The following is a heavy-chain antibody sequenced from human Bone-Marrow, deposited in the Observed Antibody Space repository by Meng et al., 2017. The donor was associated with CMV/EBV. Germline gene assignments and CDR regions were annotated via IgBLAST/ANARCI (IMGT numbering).Heavy chain of an antibody. CDR1: GFTFSSYS. V-gene: IGHV3-66*02. CDR2: IYSGGRT. J-gene: IGHJ3*02. D-gene: IGHD3-10*01. Sequence: GESLKISCAASGFTFSSYSMNWVRQAPGKGLEWVSVIYSGGRTYYADSVKGRFTISRDNSKNTLYLQMNSLRAEDTAVYYCARDRHYGSGSTDAFDIWGQGTMVT. CDR3: ARDRHYGSGSTDAFDI.